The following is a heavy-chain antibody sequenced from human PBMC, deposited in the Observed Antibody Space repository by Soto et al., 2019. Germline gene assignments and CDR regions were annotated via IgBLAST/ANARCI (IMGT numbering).Heavy chain of an antibody. CDR1: GGSISSYY. D-gene: IGHD2-15*01. CDR2: IYYSGST. J-gene: IGHJ3*02. Sequence: SETLSLTCTVSGGSISSYYWSWIRQHPGKGLEWIGYIYYSGSTNYNPSLKSRVTISVDTSKNQFSLKLSSVTAADTAVYYCARDLPDCSGGSCYHAFDIWGQGTMVTVSS. CDR3: ARDLPDCSGGSCYHAFDI. V-gene: IGHV4-59*01.